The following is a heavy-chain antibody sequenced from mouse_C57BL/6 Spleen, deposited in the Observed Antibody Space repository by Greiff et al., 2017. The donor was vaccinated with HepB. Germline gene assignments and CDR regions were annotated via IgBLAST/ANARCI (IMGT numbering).Heavy chain of an antibody. J-gene: IGHJ1*03. CDR2: IDPSDSET. CDR1: GYTFTSYW. D-gene: IGHD1-1*01. CDR3: AREGNYYGSRYWYFDV. V-gene: IGHV1-52*01. Sequence: QVQLQQPGAELVRPGSSVKLSCKASGYTFTSYWMHWVKQSPIQGLEWIGNIDPSDSETHYNQKFKDKATLTVDKSSSTAYMQLSSLTSEDSAVYYCAREGNYYGSRYWYFDVWGTGTTVTVSS.